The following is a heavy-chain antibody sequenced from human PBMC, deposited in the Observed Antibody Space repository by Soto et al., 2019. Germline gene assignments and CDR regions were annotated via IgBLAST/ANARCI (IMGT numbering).Heavy chain of an antibody. CDR2: ISSSGSTI. Sequence: GGSLRLSCAASGFTFSDYYMSWIRQAPGKGLEWVSYISSSGSTIYYADSVKGRFTISRDNAKNSLYLQMNSLRAEDTAVYYCASTPEVDTAMVEGYWGQGTLVTVSS. D-gene: IGHD5-18*01. CDR3: ASTPEVDTAMVEGY. CDR1: GFTFSDYY. V-gene: IGHV3-11*01. J-gene: IGHJ4*02.